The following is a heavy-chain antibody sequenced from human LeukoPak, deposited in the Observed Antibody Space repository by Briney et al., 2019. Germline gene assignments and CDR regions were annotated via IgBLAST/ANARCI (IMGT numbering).Heavy chain of an antibody. Sequence: PSETLSLTCTVSGGSISSYYWGWIRQPPGKGLEWIGSMYYSGSTYYNPSLKSRVTISINTSKNQFSLKLSSVTAADTAVYYCARAGGSALIDYWGQGTLVTVSS. CDR1: GGSISSYY. CDR3: ARAGGSALIDY. V-gene: IGHV4-39*07. J-gene: IGHJ4*02. CDR2: MYYSGST. D-gene: IGHD6-19*01.